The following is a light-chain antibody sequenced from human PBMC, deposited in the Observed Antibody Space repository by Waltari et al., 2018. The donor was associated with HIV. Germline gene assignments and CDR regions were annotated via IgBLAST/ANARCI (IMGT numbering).Light chain of an antibody. Sequence: SYELTQPPSVSVSPGQTARVTCSGDALPKRYAYWYQPRPGQAPVLLIFRDTERPSGIPERFSSSSSGTTVTLTIRAVQAEDEADYYCQSTDSSGVYWVFGGGTTLTVL. CDR3: QSTDSSGVYWV. V-gene: IGLV3-25*03. CDR2: RDT. J-gene: IGLJ3*02. CDR1: ALPKRY.